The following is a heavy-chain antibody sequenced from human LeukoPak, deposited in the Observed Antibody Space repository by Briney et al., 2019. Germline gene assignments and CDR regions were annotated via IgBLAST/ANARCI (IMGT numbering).Heavy chain of an antibody. V-gene: IGHV1-2*02. CDR3: ARVRIGQQLDKYYYYAMDV. Sequence: ASVKVSCKASGYTFTDYYMHWVRQAPGQGLEWMGWMNPNSGGTNYAQKFQGRVTMTTDTSNSTAYMEVSRLRSDDTAVYYCARVRIGQQLDKYYYYAMDVWGQGTTVTVSS. J-gene: IGHJ6*02. D-gene: IGHD6-13*01. CDR1: GYTFTDYY. CDR2: MNPNSGGT.